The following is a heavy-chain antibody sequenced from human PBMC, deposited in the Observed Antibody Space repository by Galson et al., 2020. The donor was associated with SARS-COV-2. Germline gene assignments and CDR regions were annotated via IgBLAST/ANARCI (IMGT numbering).Heavy chain of an antibody. V-gene: IGHV3-33*01. Sequence: GGSLRLSCAASGFSFRTSGMHWVRQAPGKGLEWVAVTWYGGSFIYYADSVKGRFTMSRDDSTNTVYLEMNRLRADDTAIYYCARGSGPVPPPAHYYGPSVYFAEYFQDGGLGTLVTVAS. CDR1: GFSFRTSG. CDR2: TWYGGSFI. CDR3: ARGSGPVPPPAHYYGPSVYFAEYFQD. J-gene: IGHJ1*01. D-gene: IGHD3-10*01.